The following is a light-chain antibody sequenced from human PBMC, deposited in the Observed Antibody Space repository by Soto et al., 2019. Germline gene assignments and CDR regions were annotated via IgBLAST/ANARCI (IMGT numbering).Light chain of an antibody. V-gene: IGKV3-20*01. CDR3: QQYGRSPWT. CDR1: QSVSSSF. J-gene: IGKJ1*01. Sequence: EIVLTQSPGTLSLSPGERPTLSCRASQSVSSSFLAWYQQKPGQAPRLLIYGASSRATGIPDRFSGSGSGTDFTLAISRLEPEDFAVYYCQQYGRSPWTFGQGTKLEIK. CDR2: GAS.